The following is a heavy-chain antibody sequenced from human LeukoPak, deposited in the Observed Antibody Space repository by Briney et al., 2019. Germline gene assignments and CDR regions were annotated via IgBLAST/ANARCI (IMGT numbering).Heavy chain of an antibody. CDR3: AKGISGSCYTGLGF. CDR1: GFTFSSFA. V-gene: IGHV3-23*05. D-gene: IGHD2-2*02. CDR2: IYGSNNNT. Sequence: GGSLRLSCAASGFTFSSFAMGWVRLAPGKGLQWISCIYGSNNNTYYTDSVTGRCTISRDNSKTTLFLQMNSLRAEDTAVYYCAKGISGSCYTGLGFWGQGTLVTVSS. J-gene: IGHJ4*02.